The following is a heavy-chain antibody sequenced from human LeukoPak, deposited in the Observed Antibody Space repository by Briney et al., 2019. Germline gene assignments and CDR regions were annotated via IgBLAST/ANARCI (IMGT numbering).Heavy chain of an antibody. Sequence: PSETLSLTCTVTGGSISSYYWNWIRHPPGKGLDWMWYIYYSGSTNYNPSLKSRVTISVDTSKNQFSLKLSSVTAADTAVYYCARHLAPHSGSDAFDIWGQGTMVTVSS. CDR1: GGSISSYY. V-gene: IGHV4-59*08. J-gene: IGHJ3*02. CDR3: ARHLAPHSGSDAFDI. CDR2: IYYSGST. D-gene: IGHD6-19*01.